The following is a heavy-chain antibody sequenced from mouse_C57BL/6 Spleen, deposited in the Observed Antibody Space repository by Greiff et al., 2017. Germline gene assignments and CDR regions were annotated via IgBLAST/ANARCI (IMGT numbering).Heavy chain of an antibody. Sequence: QVQLQQSGPELVKPGASVKISCKASGYAFSSSWMNWVKQRPGKGLEWIGRIYPGDGDTNYNGKFKGKATLAADKSSSTAYMQLSSLTSEDSAVYVCASPGLADLYFDYWGQGTTLTVSS. CDR1: GYAFSSSW. CDR2: IYPGDGDT. J-gene: IGHJ2*01. V-gene: IGHV1-82*01. D-gene: IGHD3-1*01. CDR3: ASPGLADLYFDY.